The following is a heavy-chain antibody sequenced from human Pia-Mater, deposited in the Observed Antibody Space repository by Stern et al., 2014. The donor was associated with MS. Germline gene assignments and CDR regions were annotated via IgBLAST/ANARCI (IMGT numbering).Heavy chain of an antibody. CDR3: TRGPRT. CDR2: MNPDSGDT. CDR1: GYTFTRYD. V-gene: IGHV1-8*01. J-gene: IGHJ4*02. D-gene: IGHD1-7*01. Sequence: VQLVESGAEVEKPGASVKVSCRASGYTFTRYDINWVRRASGQGLEWMGWMNPDSGDTGIAQKFQARVTMTRDTSTSTAYLELHSLKSEDTAVYYCTRGPRTWGRGTLVTVSS.